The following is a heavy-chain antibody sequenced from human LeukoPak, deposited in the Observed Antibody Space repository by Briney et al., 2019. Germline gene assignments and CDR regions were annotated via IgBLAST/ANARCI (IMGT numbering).Heavy chain of an antibody. CDR3: ATLAYCGGDCYWGGWFDP. CDR1: GGSISSYY. V-gene: IGHV4-59*01. CDR2: IYYSGST. Sequence: PSETLSLTCTVSGGSISSYYWSWIRQPPGKGLEWSGYIYYSGSTNYNPSLKSRVTISVDTSKNQFSLKLSSVTAADTAVYYCATLAYCGGDCYWGGWFDPWGQGTLVTVSS. D-gene: IGHD2-21*01. J-gene: IGHJ5*02.